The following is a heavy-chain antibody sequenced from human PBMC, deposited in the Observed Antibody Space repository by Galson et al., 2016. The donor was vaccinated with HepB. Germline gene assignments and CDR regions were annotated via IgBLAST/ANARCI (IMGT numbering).Heavy chain of an antibody. CDR1: GFSFSAYG. V-gene: IGHV3-23*01. CDR2: ISGRGGST. J-gene: IGHJ6*02. D-gene: IGHD3-22*01. Sequence: LRLSCAASGFSFSAYGMNWVRQAPGKGLEWVSTISGRGGSTYYADSVQGRFTISRDNSKNTLYVQMNSLRAEDTAVYYCAKMPPLDLGMGDSSGYPHCGMDVWGQGTTVTVSS. CDR3: AKMPPLDLGMGDSSGYPHCGMDV.